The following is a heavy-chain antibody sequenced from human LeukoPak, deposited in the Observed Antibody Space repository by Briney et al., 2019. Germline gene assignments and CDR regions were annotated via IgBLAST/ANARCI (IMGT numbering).Heavy chain of an antibody. CDR1: GFTFSSYA. Sequence: GGSLRLSCEASGFTFSSYAMSWVRQAPGKGLAWVSAISSSADSTYYADSVKGRFTISRDNSKNTLYLQMNNLRAEDTAVYYCAKPLEKYTYGGNFDYWGQGLLVTVSS. D-gene: IGHD4-23*01. CDR3: AKPLEKYTYGGNFDY. CDR2: ISSSADST. J-gene: IGHJ4*02. V-gene: IGHV3-23*01.